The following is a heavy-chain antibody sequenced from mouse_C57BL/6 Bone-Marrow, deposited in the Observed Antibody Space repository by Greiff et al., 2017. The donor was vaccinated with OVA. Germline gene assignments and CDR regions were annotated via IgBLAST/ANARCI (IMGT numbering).Heavy chain of an antibody. CDR3: ARNGYWTYWYFDV. D-gene: IGHD2-3*01. CDR2: IDPSDSYT. CDR1: GYTFTSYW. V-gene: IGHV1-69*01. Sequence: QVQLQQPGAELVMPGASVKLSCKASGYTFTSYWMHWVKQRPGQGLEWIGEIDPSDSYTNYNQKFKGKSTLTVDKSSSTAYMQLSSLTSEDSAVYYCARNGYWTYWYFDVWGTGTTVTVSS. J-gene: IGHJ1*03.